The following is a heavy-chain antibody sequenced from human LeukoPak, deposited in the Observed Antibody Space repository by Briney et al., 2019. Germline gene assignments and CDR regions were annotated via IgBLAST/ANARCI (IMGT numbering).Heavy chain of an antibody. CDR2: INPNSGGT. CDR3: AREGPYYDIPTVLVSPQFDY. D-gene: IGHD3-9*01. CDR1: GHSFTGHY. Sequence: ASVKVSCKASGHSFTGHYMHWVRQAPGQGLEWMGWINPNSGGTNYAQKFQGRVTMTRDTSISTAYMELSRLRSDDTAVYYCAREGPYYDIPTVLVSPQFDYWGQGTLVTVSS. J-gene: IGHJ4*02. V-gene: IGHV1-2*02.